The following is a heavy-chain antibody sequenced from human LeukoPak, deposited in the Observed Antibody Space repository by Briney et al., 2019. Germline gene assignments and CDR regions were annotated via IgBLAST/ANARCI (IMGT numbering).Heavy chain of an antibody. J-gene: IGHJ5*01. Sequence: GGSLRLSCEASGFTFSSYAMSWVRQAPGKGLEWVAAIIGSGGSTYYADSVKGRFTISRDNSKNTLYLQMNSLRAEDTAVYYCAKGNPVAGTSSWFDSWGQGTLVTVSS. CDR1: GFTFSSYA. D-gene: IGHD6-19*01. V-gene: IGHV3-23*01. CDR2: IIGSGGST. CDR3: AKGNPVAGTSSWFDS.